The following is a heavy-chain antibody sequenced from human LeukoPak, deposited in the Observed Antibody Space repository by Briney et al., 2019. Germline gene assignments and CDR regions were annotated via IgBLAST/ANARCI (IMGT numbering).Heavy chain of an antibody. D-gene: IGHD5-12*01. CDR2: IFADDLT. CDR3: AKEESGYDSAVDY. Sequence: PGGSLRLSCVVSGFSVSDHYMSWVRQAPGKGLEWLSVIFADDLTYYEDSVKGRFTISRDNSKNTLYLQMNSLRAEDTAVYYCAKEESGYDSAVDYWGQGTLVTVSS. V-gene: IGHV3-53*01. J-gene: IGHJ4*02. CDR1: GFSVSDHY.